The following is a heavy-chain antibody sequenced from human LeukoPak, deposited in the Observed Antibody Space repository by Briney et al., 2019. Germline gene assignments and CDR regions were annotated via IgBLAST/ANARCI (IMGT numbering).Heavy chain of an antibody. D-gene: IGHD2-15*01. J-gene: IGHJ3*02. CDR2: IIPIFGTA. Sequence: ASVKVSCKASGGTFSSYAISWVRQAPGQGLEWMGGIIPIFGTANYAQKFQGRVTITADESTSTAHMELSSLRSEDTAVYYCARAGCSGGSCYMDAAFDIWGQGTMVTVSS. CDR3: ARAGCSGGSCYMDAAFDI. V-gene: IGHV1-69*13. CDR1: GGTFSSYA.